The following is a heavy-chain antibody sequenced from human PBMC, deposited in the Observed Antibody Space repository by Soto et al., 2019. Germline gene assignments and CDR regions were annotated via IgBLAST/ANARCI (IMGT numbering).Heavy chain of an antibody. V-gene: IGHV5-51*01. J-gene: IGHJ4*02. Sequence: PGESLKISGKGSGYSFTIYCIGWVLQMPGKGLEWMGIIYPGDSDTRYSPSFQGQVTISADKSISTAYLQWSSLKASDTAMYYCARMGEWTYYDFWSPYDYWGQGTLVTVSS. CDR3: ARMGEWTYYDFWSPYDY. CDR2: IYPGDSDT. D-gene: IGHD3-3*01. CDR1: GYSFTIYC.